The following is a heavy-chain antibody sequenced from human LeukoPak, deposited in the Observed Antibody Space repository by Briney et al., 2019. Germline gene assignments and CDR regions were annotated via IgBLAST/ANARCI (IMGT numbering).Heavy chain of an antibody. Sequence: PSETLPLTCTVSGGSISSYYWSWIRQPPGKGLEWIGYIYYSGSTNYNPSLKSRVTISVDTSKNQFSLKLSSVTAADTAVYYCARGYYDSSGYPYYFDYWGQGTLVTVSS. V-gene: IGHV4-59*01. CDR2: IYYSGST. CDR3: ARGYYDSSGYPYYFDY. CDR1: GGSISSYY. J-gene: IGHJ4*02. D-gene: IGHD3-22*01.